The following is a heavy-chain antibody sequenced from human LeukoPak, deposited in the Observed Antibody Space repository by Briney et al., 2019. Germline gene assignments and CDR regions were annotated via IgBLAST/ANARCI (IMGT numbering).Heavy chain of an antibody. Sequence: SSETLSLTCTVSGGSISSRSDYWGWIRQTPGKGLEWIGNLDSSGSTYYNPSLKSRVTISVGTSRNQFSLNLRSVTAADTAIYFCSRSHDYGGLYFYYYMDVWGKGTTVTVSS. V-gene: IGHV4-39*01. J-gene: IGHJ6*03. CDR1: GGSISSRSDY. CDR3: SRSHDYGGLYFYYYMDV. D-gene: IGHD4-23*01. CDR2: LDSSGST.